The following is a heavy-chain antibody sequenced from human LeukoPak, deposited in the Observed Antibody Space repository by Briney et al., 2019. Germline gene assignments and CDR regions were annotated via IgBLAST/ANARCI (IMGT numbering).Heavy chain of an antibody. J-gene: IGHJ6*03. CDR3: ARVGSNGFLSHYYMDV. V-gene: IGHV3-11*04. D-gene: IGHD2-8*01. Sequence: GGSLRLSCAVSGFTFSDYYVSWIRQAPGKGLEWVSYISSGGSTISHADSVKGRFTISRDNAKNSLYLQMNSLRAEDTAVYYCARVGSNGFLSHYYMDVWGKGTTVTVSS. CDR2: ISSGGSTI. CDR1: GFTFSDYY.